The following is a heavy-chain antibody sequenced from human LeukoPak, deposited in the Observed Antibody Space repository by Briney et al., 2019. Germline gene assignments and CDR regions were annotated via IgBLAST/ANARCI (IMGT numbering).Heavy chain of an antibody. CDR2: ISSSSSTI. V-gene: IGHV3-48*01. D-gene: IGHD6-19*01. CDR1: GFTFSSYS. J-gene: IGHJ6*02. Sequence: PGGSLRLSRAASGFTFSSYSMNWVRQAPGKGLEWVSYISSSSSTIYYANSVKGRFTISRDNAKNSLYLQMNSLRAEDTAVYCCARGNRWLVFYYYGMDVWGQGTTVTVSS. CDR3: ARGNRWLVFYYYGMDV.